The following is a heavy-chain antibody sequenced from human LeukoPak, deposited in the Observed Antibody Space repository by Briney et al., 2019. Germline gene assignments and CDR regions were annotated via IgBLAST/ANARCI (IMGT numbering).Heavy chain of an antibody. CDR1: GYTFTDYY. V-gene: IGHV1-2*02. CDR3: AKEGSSGWVPNY. D-gene: IGHD6-19*01. J-gene: IGHJ4*02. CDR2: INPNNGDT. Sequence: RASVKVSCKASGYTFTDYYIHWVRQAPGQGLEWMGWINPNNGDTNFAQKFQGRVTMTRDTSIRTVYMELSRLGSDDTAVYYCAKEGSSGWVPNYWGQGTRVTVSS.